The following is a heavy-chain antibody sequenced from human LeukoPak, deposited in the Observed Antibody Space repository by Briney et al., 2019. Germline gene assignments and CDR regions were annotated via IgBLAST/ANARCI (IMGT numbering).Heavy chain of an antibody. V-gene: IGHV1-46*01. D-gene: IGHD1-26*01. Sequence: ASVKVSCKASGYTFTSYYMHWVRQAPGQALVWMGIINPSGGSTSYAQKFQGRVTMTRDTSTSTVYMELSSLRSEDTAVYYCARDCGSYKEPDYWGQGTLVTVSS. CDR1: GYTFTSYY. CDR3: ARDCGSYKEPDY. J-gene: IGHJ4*02. CDR2: INPSGGST.